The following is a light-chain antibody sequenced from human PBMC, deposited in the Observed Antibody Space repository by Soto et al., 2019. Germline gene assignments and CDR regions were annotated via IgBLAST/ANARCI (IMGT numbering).Light chain of an antibody. CDR2: GAS. J-gene: IGKJ2*01. V-gene: IGKV1-39*01. CDR1: QSVRNY. CDR3: QHSFTTTYN. Sequence: DIQMTQSPSSLSASVGDRVTITCRARQSVRNYLNWYQRKPGKAPKVLIYGASALQSGVPSSFSGSGSVTDFTLTISSLQTKDCATSYCQHSFTTTYNFGQGPKVDIK.